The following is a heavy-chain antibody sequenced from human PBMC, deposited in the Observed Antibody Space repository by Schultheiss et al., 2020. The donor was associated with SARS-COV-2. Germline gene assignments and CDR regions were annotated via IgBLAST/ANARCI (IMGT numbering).Heavy chain of an antibody. J-gene: IGHJ4*02. CDR2: INHSGST. V-gene: IGHV4-34*01. D-gene: IGHD6-6*01. CDR3: ARTHRGIAARPFDY. Sequence: GSLRLSCAVYGGSFSGYYWSWIRQPPGKGLEWIGEINHSGSTNYNPSLKSRVTISVDTSKNQFSLKLSSVTAADTAVYYCARTHRGIAARPFDYWGQGTLVTVSS. CDR1: GGSFSGYY.